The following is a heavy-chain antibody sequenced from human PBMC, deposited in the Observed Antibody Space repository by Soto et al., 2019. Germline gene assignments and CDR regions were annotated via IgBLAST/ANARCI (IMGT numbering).Heavy chain of an antibody. Sequence: PGGSLRLSCAASGFTFSSYAMSWVRQAPGKGLEWVSAISGSGGSTYYADSVKGRFTISRDNSKNTLYLQMNSLRAEDTAVYYCAKVQSSSSLTYYFDYWGQGTLVTVSS. CDR2: ISGSGGST. J-gene: IGHJ4*02. CDR1: GFTFSSYA. CDR3: AKVQSSSSLTYYFDY. D-gene: IGHD6-6*01. V-gene: IGHV3-23*01.